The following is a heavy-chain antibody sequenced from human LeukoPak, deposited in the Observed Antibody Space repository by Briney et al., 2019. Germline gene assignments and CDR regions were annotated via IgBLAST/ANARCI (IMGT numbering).Heavy chain of an antibody. D-gene: IGHD3-9*01. Sequence: GGSLRLSCAASGFTFSSYSMSWVRQAPGKGLEWVSSITTSSTYISYADSVKGRFTISRDNAKNSLYLQMNSLRAEDTAVYYCARGDWLLDYWGQGTLVTVSS. J-gene: IGHJ4*02. CDR3: ARGDWLLDY. CDR2: ITTSSTYI. V-gene: IGHV3-21*01. CDR1: GFTFSSYS.